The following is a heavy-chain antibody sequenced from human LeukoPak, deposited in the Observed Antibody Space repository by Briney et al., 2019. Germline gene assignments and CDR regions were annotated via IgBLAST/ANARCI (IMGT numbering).Heavy chain of an antibody. CDR2: VSHDGTGE. CDR3: ASHYDILTGYYFY. J-gene: IGHJ4*02. CDR1: GFSFSGYG. V-gene: IGHV3-30*02. D-gene: IGHD3-9*01. Sequence: PGGSLRLSCAASGFSFSGYGMDWVRQAADKGLEWVAFVSHDGTGEHYADSVKGRFTISRDNSKNTLYLQMNSLRAEDTAVYYCASHYDILTGYYFYWGQGTLVTVSS.